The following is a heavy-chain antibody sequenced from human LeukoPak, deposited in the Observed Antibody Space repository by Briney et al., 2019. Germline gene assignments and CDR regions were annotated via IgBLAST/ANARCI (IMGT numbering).Heavy chain of an antibody. Sequence: PSETLSLTCTVSGGSLSSYYWSRIRQPPGKGLEWIGYIYYSGSTNYNPSLKSRVTISVDTSKNQFSLKLSSVTAADTAVYYCARGPGYYDILQYYYGMDVWGKGTTVTVSA. CDR1: GGSLSSYY. J-gene: IGHJ6*04. CDR2: IYYSGST. D-gene: IGHD3-9*01. V-gene: IGHV4-59*01. CDR3: ARGPGYYDILQYYYGMDV.